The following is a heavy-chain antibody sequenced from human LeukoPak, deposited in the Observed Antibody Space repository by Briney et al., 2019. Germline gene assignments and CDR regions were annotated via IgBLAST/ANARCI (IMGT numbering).Heavy chain of an antibody. D-gene: IGHD3-22*01. Sequence: SQTLSLTCTVSGGSISSGGYYWSWIRQPPGRGLEWIGYIYHSGSTYYNPSLKSRVTISVDRSKNQFSLKLSSVTAADTAVYYCARVHYDSSGVFVGAFDIWGQGTMVTVSS. CDR2: IYHSGST. V-gene: IGHV4-30-2*01. CDR3: ARVHYDSSGVFVGAFDI. CDR1: GGSISSGGYY. J-gene: IGHJ3*02.